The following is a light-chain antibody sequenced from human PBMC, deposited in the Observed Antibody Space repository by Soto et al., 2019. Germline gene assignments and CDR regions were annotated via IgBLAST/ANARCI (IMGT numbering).Light chain of an antibody. Sequence: IQVTQSPCSLSASVGDRVTITCRASQSISSYLNWYQQKPGKAPKLLIYAASSLQSGVPSRFSGSGSGTDFTLTISSLQPEDFATYYCQQSYSTPPITFGQGTRLEIK. V-gene: IGKV1-39*01. J-gene: IGKJ5*01. CDR2: AAS. CDR3: QQSYSTPPIT. CDR1: QSISSY.